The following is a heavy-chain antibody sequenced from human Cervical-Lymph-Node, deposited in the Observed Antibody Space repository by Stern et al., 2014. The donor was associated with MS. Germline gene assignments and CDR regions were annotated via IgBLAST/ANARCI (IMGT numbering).Heavy chain of an antibody. V-gene: IGHV2-26*01. J-gene: IGHJ6*02. CDR3: ARNRIAVAGRYYGMDV. Sequence: QITLKESGPVLVKPTETLTLTCTVSGFSLSNARMGVSWIRQPPGKALEWLAQIFSNDEKSYSTSLKSRLTISKDTSKSQVVLTMTNMDPVDTATYYCARNRIAVAGRYYGMDVWGQGTTVTVSS. CDR1: GFSLSNARMG. D-gene: IGHD6-19*01. CDR2: IFSNDEK.